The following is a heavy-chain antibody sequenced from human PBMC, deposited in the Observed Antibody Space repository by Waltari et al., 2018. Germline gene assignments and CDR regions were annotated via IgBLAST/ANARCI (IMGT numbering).Heavy chain of an antibody. Sequence: QVQLQESGPGLVKPSETRSLTCTVSGGSLSRPYWSWIRPPPGKGLEWIGYIYYSGSTNYNPSLKSRVTISVDTSKNQFSLKLSSVTAADTAVYYCASAYCGGDCSIDYWGQGTLVTVSS. CDR3: ASAYCGGDCSIDY. J-gene: IGHJ4*02. V-gene: IGHV4-59*11. D-gene: IGHD2-21*01. CDR2: IYYSGST. CDR1: GGSLSRPY.